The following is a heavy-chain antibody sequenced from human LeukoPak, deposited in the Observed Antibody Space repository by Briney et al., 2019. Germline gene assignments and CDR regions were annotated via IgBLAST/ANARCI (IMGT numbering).Heavy chain of an antibody. CDR1: GFTFSNAW. CDR3: TTVFQPLGYCGSTSCYPNY. Sequence: GGSLRLSCDASGFTFSNAWMSWVRQAPGKGLEWVGRIKSKTDGGTTDYAAPVKGRFTISRDDSKNTLYLQMNSLKTEDTAVYYCTTVFQPLGYCGSTSCYPNYWGQGALVTVSS. J-gene: IGHJ4*02. CDR2: IKSKTDGGTT. D-gene: IGHD2-2*01. V-gene: IGHV3-15*01.